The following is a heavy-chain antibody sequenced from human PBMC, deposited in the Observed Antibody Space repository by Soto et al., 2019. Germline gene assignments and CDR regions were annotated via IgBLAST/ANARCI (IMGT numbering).Heavy chain of an antibody. CDR1: GGSFSYYY. CDR2: IYYSGNT. V-gene: IGHV4-59*01. D-gene: IGHD5-12*01. J-gene: IGHJ4*02. CDR3: VRGGYVHAFDY. Sequence: PSETLSLTCAVYGGSFSYYYWGWIRQPPGKGLEWIGSIYYSGNTHYNPSLKSRVTISVDTSMNQFSLNLDSVTAVDSAVYYCVRGGYVHAFDYWGQGALVTVSS.